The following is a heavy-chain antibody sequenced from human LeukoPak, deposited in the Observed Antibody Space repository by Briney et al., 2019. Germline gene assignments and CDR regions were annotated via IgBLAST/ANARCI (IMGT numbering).Heavy chain of an antibody. D-gene: IGHD3-10*01. Sequence: GGSLRLSCAASGFTFSSYGMHWVRQAPGKGLEWVSDISGSGGSTNYADSVKGRFTISRDSSRNTLYLLMDSLRAEDTAVYYCAKGLAHGSYYAFDIWGQGTMVTVSS. V-gene: IGHV3-23*01. J-gene: IGHJ3*02. CDR2: ISGSGGST. CDR1: GFTFSSYG. CDR3: AKGLAHGSYYAFDI.